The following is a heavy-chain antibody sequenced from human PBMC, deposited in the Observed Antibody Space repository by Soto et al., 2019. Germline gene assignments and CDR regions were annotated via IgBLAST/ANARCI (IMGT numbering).Heavy chain of an antibody. CDR2: ISYDGSNK. CDR3: ARDQRDGYYDSSGYQTYYFDY. CDR1: GFTFSSYA. J-gene: IGHJ4*02. Sequence: VGSLRLSCAASGFTFSSYAMHWVRQAPGKGLEWVAVISYDGSNKYYADSVKGRFTISRDNSKNTLYLQMNSLRAEDTAVYYCARDQRDGYYDSSGYQTYYFDYWGQGTLVTVSS. V-gene: IGHV3-30-3*01. D-gene: IGHD3-22*01.